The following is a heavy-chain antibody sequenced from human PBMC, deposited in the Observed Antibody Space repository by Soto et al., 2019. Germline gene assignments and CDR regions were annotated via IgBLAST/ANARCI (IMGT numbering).Heavy chain of an antibody. J-gene: IGHJ6*02. CDR2: IIPILDVA. Sequence: QLVQSGAEVKKPGSSVKVSCKASGGDFLSYTISWVRQAPGQGPEWMGTIIPILDVAKNAQKFQGRVAITADKATSTVYMELRSLRSDDTAVYYCAQMWFGELWHGMDAWGQGTTITVSS. CDR3: AQMWFGELWHGMDA. V-gene: IGHV1-69*02. CDR1: GGDFLSYT. D-gene: IGHD3-10*01.